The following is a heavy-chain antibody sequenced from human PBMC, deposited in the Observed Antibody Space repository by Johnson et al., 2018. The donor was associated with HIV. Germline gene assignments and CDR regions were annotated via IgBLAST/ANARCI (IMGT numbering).Heavy chain of an antibody. CDR3: VRTSCTGARCLGYDPFDV. CDR1: GLIFSRSW. CDR2: INGDVSRT. Sequence: VQLVESGGGLVQPGGSLRLSCAASGLIFSRSWMQWVRQAPGKGLVWVSRINGDVSRTSYEDSVQGRFTIARDNAKNTLFLEMKSLRAEDTAVYYCVRTSCTGARCLGYDPFDVWGQGTMVTVSS. J-gene: IGHJ3*01. V-gene: IGHV3-74*01. D-gene: IGHD3-16*01.